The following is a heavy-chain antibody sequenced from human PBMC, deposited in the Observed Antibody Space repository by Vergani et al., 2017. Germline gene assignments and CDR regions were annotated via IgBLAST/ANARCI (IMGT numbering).Heavy chain of an antibody. Sequence: VQLVESGGGLVQPGGSLRLSCAASGFTFSSYAVSWVRQAPGKGLEWVSTISGSGGRTYYADSVKGRFTISRDTSKNTLYLQMNSRRAEDTAVYYCARGPLGDNWCDPWGQGTLVTVSS. CDR3: ARGPLGDNWCDP. CDR2: ISGSGGRT. V-gene: IGHV3-23*04. J-gene: IGHJ5*02. CDR1: GFTFSSYA. D-gene: IGHD1-26*01.